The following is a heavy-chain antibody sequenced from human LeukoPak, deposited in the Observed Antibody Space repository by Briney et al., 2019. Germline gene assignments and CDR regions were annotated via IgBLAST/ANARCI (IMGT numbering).Heavy chain of an antibody. CDR2: ISWNSGSI. CDR3: AKDRGFNTEGSFHN. Sequence: ALRLSCAASGFTFDDYAMHWVRQAPGKGLEWVSGISWNSGSIGYADSVKGRFTISRDNAKNSLYLQMNSLRAEDVALYYCAKDRGFNTEGSFHNWGQGTLVTVSS. CDR1: GFTFDDYA. V-gene: IGHV3-9*03. J-gene: IGHJ1*01. D-gene: IGHD5-18*01.